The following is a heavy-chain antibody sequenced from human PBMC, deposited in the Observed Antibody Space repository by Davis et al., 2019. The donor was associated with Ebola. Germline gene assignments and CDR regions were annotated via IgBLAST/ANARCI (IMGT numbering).Heavy chain of an antibody. V-gene: IGHV3-23*01. CDR3: AKPNAVNTYWYFDL. J-gene: IGHJ2*01. CDR1: GFTFSRYA. CDR2: ISGSGGST. D-gene: IGHD4-17*01. Sequence: PGGSLRLSCAASGFTFSRYAMSWVRQAPGKGLEWVSGISGSGGSTYYADSVTGRFTISRDNSKNTLYLQMNNLRAEDTAVYYCAKPNAVNTYWYFDLWGRGTLVTVSS.